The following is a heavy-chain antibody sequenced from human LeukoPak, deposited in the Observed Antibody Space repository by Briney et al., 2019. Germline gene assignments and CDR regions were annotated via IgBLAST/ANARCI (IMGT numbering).Heavy chain of an antibody. J-gene: IGHJ3*02. CDR3: ARAPYSYDPRGLGVWGAFDI. CDR1: GGSISNHY. CDR2: ISQSGSA. D-gene: IGHD3-16*01. V-gene: IGHV4-59*11. Sequence: PSETLSLTCSVSGGSISNHYWTWIRQPPGKGLERIGDISQSGSANYNPSLKSRVTISVDTSRNQFSLRLTSVTAADTAVYYCARAPYSYDPRGLGVWGAFDIWGQGTMVTVSS.